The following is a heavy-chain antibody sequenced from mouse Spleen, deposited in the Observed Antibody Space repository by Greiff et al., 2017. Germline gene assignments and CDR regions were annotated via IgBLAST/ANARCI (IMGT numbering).Heavy chain of an antibody. D-gene: IGHD1-1*01. V-gene: IGHV5-17*01. J-gene: IGHJ1*01. CDR2: ISSGSSTI. Sequence: EVHLVESGGGLVKPGGSLKLSCAASGFTFSDYGMHWVRQAPEKGLEWVAYISSGSSTIYYADTVTGRFTISRDNAKNTLFLQKTSLRSEDTAMYYCARRGDYYGSSYWYFDVWGAGTTVTVSS. CDR3: ARRGDYYGSSYWYFDV. CDR1: GFTFSDYG.